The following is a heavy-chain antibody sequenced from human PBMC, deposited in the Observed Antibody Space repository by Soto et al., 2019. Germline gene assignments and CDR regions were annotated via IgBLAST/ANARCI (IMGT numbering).Heavy chain of an antibody. CDR1: GGTVASSHW. CDR2: VYHTGDT. Sequence: SETLSLTCGVSGGTVASSHWWSWVRQSPGRGLEWIGNVYHTGDTDFNPSLQSRVTFSVDKSNNQFSLRLTAVTAADTAVYFCAREIVTAGGNNYFDPWGPGTLVTVS. D-gene: IGHD2-21*02. V-gene: IGHV4-4*02. CDR3: AREIVTAGGNNYFDP. J-gene: IGHJ5*02.